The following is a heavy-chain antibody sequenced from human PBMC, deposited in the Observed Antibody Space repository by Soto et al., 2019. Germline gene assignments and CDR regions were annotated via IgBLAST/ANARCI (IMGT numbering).Heavy chain of an antibody. CDR3: ARLTKGYCSGNICFPF. Sequence: SETLSLTCTVSGGSISSSSHYWGWIRQPPGKGLEWIGSMYYSGNTYYNPSLTSRVTISVDTSKNQFSLTLSSVTAADTALYYCARLTKGYCSGNICFPFWGHGTLVTVSS. CDR1: GGSISSSSHY. J-gene: IGHJ4*01. D-gene: IGHD2-15*01. V-gene: IGHV4-39*01. CDR2: MYYSGNT.